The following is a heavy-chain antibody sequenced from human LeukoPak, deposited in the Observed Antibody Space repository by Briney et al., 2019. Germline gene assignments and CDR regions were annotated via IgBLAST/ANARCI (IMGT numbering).Heavy chain of an antibody. V-gene: IGHV3-23*01. D-gene: IGHD3-22*01. CDR1: GFSFSSYA. CDR3: ATGGVHYYDTSADY. CDR2: ISYSGGST. Sequence: PGGSLRLSCAASGFSFSSYAMSWVRQAPGKGLEWVSGISYSGGSTYSADSVKGRFTISRDNSKNTLFLQMNSLRGEDTAVYYCATGGVHYYDTSADYWGQGTLVTVSS. J-gene: IGHJ4*02.